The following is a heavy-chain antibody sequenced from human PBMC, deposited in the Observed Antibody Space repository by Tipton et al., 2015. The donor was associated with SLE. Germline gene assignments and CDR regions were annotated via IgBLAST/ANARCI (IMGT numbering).Heavy chain of an antibody. Sequence: SLRLSCAASGFTLNNDWMHWVRQAPGKGLVWVSRIKPDGRTINYADVVKGRYTISRDSAENTLYLQMNSLRAEDTAVYYCARDFPGPKDCWGQGTLVTVSS. CDR3: ARDFPGPKDC. CDR2: IKPDGRTI. V-gene: IGHV3-74*01. CDR1: GFTLNNDW. J-gene: IGHJ4*02. D-gene: IGHD1-7*01.